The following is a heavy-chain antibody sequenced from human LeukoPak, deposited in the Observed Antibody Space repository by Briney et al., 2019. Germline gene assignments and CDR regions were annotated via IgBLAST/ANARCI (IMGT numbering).Heavy chain of an antibody. J-gene: IGHJ6*03. V-gene: IGHV1-18*01. CDR3: ARTDIVVVPAAISYYYYYMDV. CDR1: GGTFSSYA. D-gene: IGHD2-2*01. CDR2: ISAYNGNT. Sequence: GASVKVSCKASGGTFSSYAISWVRQAPGQGLEWMGWISAYNGNTNYAQKLQGRVTMTTDTSTSTAYMELRSLRSDDTAVYYCARTDIVVVPAAISYYYYYMDVWGKGTTVTVSS.